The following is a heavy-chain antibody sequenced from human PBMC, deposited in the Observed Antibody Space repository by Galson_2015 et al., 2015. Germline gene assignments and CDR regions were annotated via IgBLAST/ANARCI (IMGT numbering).Heavy chain of an antibody. CDR2: ISYDGRNK. V-gene: IGHV3-30*18. J-gene: IGHJ4*02. Sequence: SLRLSCAASGFTFGSYGMHWVRQSPGKGLEWVAVISYDGRNKYYADSVKGRFTISRDNSKKMLYMQMNSLRAEDTAGYYCAKGDSSSSSFDHWGPRTLVTVSS. CDR1: GFTFGSYG. D-gene: IGHD6-13*01. CDR3: AKGDSSSSSFDH.